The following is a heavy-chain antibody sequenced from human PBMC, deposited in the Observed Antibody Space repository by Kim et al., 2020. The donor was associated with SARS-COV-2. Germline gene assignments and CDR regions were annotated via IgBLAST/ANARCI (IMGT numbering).Heavy chain of an antibody. D-gene: IGHD5-18*01. J-gene: IGHJ4*02. Sequence: SETLSLTCTVSRGSISTYYWSWNRQPPGKGLEWIGYIYYSGSTNYNPSLKSRVTISVDTSKNQFSLKLSSVTAADTAVYYCARHGSSYGLSYWGQGTLVTVSS. CDR3: ARHGSSYGLSY. CDR1: RGSISTYY. V-gene: IGHV4-59*08. CDR2: IYYSGST.